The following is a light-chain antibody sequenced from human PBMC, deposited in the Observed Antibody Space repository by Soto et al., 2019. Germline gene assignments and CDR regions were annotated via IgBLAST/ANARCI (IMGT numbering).Light chain of an antibody. CDR3: QQSYDTPYT. J-gene: IGKJ2*01. V-gene: IGKV1-39*01. CDR2: AAS. Sequence: DIQMTQSPSSLSASVGDRVTITCRASQSISTYLNWYQQKLGKAPKLLIYAASSLQSGVPSRFSGRGSATDFTLTISSLQPEDFATYYCQQSYDTPYTFGQGTKLEIK. CDR1: QSISTY.